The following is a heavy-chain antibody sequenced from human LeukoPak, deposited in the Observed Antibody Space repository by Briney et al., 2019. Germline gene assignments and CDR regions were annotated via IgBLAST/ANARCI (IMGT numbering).Heavy chain of an antibody. V-gene: IGHV3-30*02. D-gene: IGHD2-21*01. Sequence: PGGSLRLSGGASGFTFNRRGMHWVRQAPGKGLEWVAFIRYDGGETFYADFVKGRFTISRDNSKNTLSLQLNSLRPEDTALYYCAKDGDDCIDYWGPGTLVTVSS. CDR1: GFTFNRRG. CDR3: AKDGDDCIDY. J-gene: IGHJ4*02. CDR2: IRYDGGET.